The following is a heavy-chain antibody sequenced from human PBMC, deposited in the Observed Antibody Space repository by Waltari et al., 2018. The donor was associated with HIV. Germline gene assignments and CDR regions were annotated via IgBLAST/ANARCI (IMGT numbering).Heavy chain of an antibody. D-gene: IGHD2-2*01. CDR1: GLTFSSYA. J-gene: IGHJ4*02. Sequence: QVQLVESGGGVVQPGRSLRLSCQASGLTFSSYAMHWVRQAPGEVLEWLAVISDDGTNKYYADSVKDRFIIYRDNSQNTLYLQMFSLRPEDTAVYYCTRASAADLDFWGQGTLVTVSS. CDR3: TRASAADLDF. V-gene: IGHV3-30-3*01. CDR2: ISDDGTNK.